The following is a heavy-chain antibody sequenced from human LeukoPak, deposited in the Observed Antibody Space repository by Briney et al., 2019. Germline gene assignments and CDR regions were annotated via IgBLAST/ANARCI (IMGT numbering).Heavy chain of an antibody. CDR1: GGSFSGYY. CDR2: INHSGST. D-gene: IGHD6-19*01. Sequence: PSETLSLTCAVYGGSFSGYYWSWIRQPPGKGLEWIGEINHSGSTNYNPSLKSRVTISVDASKNQFSLKLSSVTAADTAVYYCARAWVRLYSSGGTSWFDPWGQGTLVTVSS. V-gene: IGHV4-34*01. CDR3: ARAWVRLYSSGGTSWFDP. J-gene: IGHJ5*02.